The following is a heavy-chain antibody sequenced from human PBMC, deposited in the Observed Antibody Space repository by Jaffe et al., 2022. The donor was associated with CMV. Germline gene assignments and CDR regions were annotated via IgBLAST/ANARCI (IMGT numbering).Heavy chain of an antibody. CDR2: IYWDDDK. Sequence: QITLKESGPTLVKPTQTLTLTCTFSGFSLSTSGVGVGWIRQPPGKALEWLALIYWDDDKRYSPSLKSRLTITKDTSKNQVVLTMTNMDPVDTATYYCAHSVRLVPFKRSNWFDPWGQGTLVTVSS. J-gene: IGHJ5*02. D-gene: IGHD6-19*01. CDR3: AHSVRLVPFKRSNWFDP. V-gene: IGHV2-5*02. CDR1: GFSLSTSGVG.